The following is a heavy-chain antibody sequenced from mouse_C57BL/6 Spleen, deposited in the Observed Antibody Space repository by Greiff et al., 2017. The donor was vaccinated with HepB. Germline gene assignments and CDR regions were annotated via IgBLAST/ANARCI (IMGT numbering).Heavy chain of an antibody. Sequence: EVKLVESGGGLVQPKGSLKLSCAASGFSFNTYAMNWVRQAPGKGLEWVARIRSKSNNYATYYADSVKDRFTTSRDDSESMLYLQMNNLKTEDTAMYYCVRQAGTSAMDYWGQGTSVTVSS. CDR3: VRQAGTSAMDY. CDR2: IRSKSNNYAT. D-gene: IGHD4-1*01. CDR1: GFSFNTYA. V-gene: IGHV10-1*01. J-gene: IGHJ4*01.